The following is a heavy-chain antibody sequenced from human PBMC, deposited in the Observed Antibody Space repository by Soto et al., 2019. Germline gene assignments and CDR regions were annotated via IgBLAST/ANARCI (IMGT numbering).Heavy chain of an antibody. CDR1: GFTFSSYA. J-gene: IGHJ4*02. CDR2: ISGSGGST. CDR3: AKRSELSRGFDY. D-gene: IGHD3-10*01. Sequence: PGGSLRLSCAASGFTFSSYAMSWVRQAPGKGLEWVSAISGSGGSTYYADSVKGRFTISRDNSKNTLYLQMDSLRAEDTAVYYCAKRSELSRGFDYCGQGTLVTVSS. V-gene: IGHV3-23*01.